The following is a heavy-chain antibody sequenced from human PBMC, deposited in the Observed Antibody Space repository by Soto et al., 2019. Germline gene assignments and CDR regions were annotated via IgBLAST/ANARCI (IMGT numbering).Heavy chain of an antibody. J-gene: IGHJ4*02. CDR3: VGSELYYFDY. Sequence: GRQASGKGLEWVGRIRSKANSYTTTYAASVRGRFTISRDDSKNTAYLQMNSLKTEDTAVYYCVGSELYYFDYWGQGTLVTVSS. D-gene: IGHD1-26*01. CDR2: IRSKANSYTT. V-gene: IGHV3-73*01.